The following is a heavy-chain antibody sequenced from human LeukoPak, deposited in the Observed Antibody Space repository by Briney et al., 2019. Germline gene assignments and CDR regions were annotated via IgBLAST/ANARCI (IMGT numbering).Heavy chain of an antibody. V-gene: IGHV1-2*02. Sequence: ASVKVSCKASGYTFTSYYMHWVRQAPGQGLEWMGWINPNSGDTNYAQKFQGRVTMTRDTSISTAYMELSRLRSDDTAVYYCAREGDYYGSGKFDPWGQGTLVTVSS. CDR3: AREGDYYGSGKFDP. CDR2: INPNSGDT. D-gene: IGHD3-10*01. J-gene: IGHJ5*02. CDR1: GYTFTSYY.